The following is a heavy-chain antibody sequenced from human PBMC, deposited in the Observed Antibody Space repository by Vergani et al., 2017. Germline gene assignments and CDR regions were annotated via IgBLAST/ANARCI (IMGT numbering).Heavy chain of an antibody. CDR3: AKDSKGSYYDSSGNYYFDY. CDR1: GFTSSSYA. V-gene: IGHV3-23*01. D-gene: IGHD3-22*01. J-gene: IGHJ4*02. Sequence: EVQLLESGGGLVQPGGSLRLSCAASGFTSSSYAMSWVRQAPGKGLEWVSAISGSGGSTYYADSVKGRFTISRDNSKNTLYLQMNSLRAEDTAVYYCAKDSKGSYYDSSGNYYFDYWGQGTLVTVSS. CDR2: ISGSGGST.